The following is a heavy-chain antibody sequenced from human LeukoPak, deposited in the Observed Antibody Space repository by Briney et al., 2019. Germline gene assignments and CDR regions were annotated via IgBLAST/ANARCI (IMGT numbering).Heavy chain of an antibody. V-gene: IGHV4-59*01. Sequence: SETMSLTCTVSGGSISGYFWNWIRQAPGKGLEWIGFVYYTGNTNNIPSLKSRVTMSVDTSKNHFSLKLSSVTAADTAVYFCARAGSWHNANFDYWGQGILVTVSS. D-gene: IGHD6-13*01. CDR1: GGSISGYF. CDR2: VYYTGNT. CDR3: ARAGSWHNANFDY. J-gene: IGHJ4*02.